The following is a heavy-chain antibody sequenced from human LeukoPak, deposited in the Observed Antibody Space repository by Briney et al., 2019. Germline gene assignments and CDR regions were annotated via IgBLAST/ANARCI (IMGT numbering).Heavy chain of an antibody. CDR1: GGSINSYY. Sequence: SETLSLTCTVSGGSINSYYWRWIRQPAGKALEWIGRIYTSGSTNYNPSLKSRVTMSVDTSKNQFSLKLSSVTAADTAVYYCARDNGMVQGVIYYYYMDVWGKGTTVTVSS. CDR2: IYTSGST. CDR3: ARDNGMVQGVIYYYYMDV. D-gene: IGHD3-10*01. V-gene: IGHV4-4*07. J-gene: IGHJ6*03.